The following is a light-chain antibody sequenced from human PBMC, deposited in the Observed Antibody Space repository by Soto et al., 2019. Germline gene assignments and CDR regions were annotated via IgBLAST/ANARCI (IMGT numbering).Light chain of an antibody. Sequence: DIQMTQSPSTLSASVGDRVTITCRASQSIAHWLAWFQLKPGKAPKLLIFQASSLQGGVPSRFRGSGSGTEFTLTISSLQPDDFATYYCQHYSSYPLSFGGGTKVEIK. J-gene: IGKJ4*01. CDR1: QSIAHW. CDR2: QAS. CDR3: QHYSSYPLS. V-gene: IGKV1-5*03.